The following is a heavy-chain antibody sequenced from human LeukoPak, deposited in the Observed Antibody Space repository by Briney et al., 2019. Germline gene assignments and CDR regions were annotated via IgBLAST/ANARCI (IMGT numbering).Heavy chain of an antibody. CDR2: ISGSGSST. J-gene: IGHJ6*02. CDR1: GFTFSSYA. CDR3: AKGDYGSGLNYYYGMDV. D-gene: IGHD3-10*01. V-gene: IGHV3-23*01. Sequence: GGSLRLSCAASGFTFSSYAMSWVRQAPGKGLEWVSAISGSGSSTYYADSVKGRFTISRDNSKNALYLQMNSLRAEDTAVYYCAKGDYGSGLNYYYGMDVWGQGTTVTVSS.